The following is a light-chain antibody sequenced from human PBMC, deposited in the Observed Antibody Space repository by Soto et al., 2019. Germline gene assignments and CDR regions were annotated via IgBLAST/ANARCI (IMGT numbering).Light chain of an antibody. CDR3: GTWDSSLTTFV. V-gene: IGLV1-51*02. J-gene: IGLJ1*01. CDR2: ENY. CDR1: SSDIGRNY. Sequence: QSVLTQPPSVSAAPGQKVTISCSGSSSDIGRNYVSWYKHLPRTAPKLLIYENYKRPSGIPDRFSGSKSGTSATLGITGLQTGDEAAYYCGTWDSSLTTFVFGTGTKVTVL.